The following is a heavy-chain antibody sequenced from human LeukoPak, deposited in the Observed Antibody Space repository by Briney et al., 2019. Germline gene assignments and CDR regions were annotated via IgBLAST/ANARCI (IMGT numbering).Heavy chain of an antibody. CDR3: ARETAAAAGTGAFDI. CDR1: GGSISSSSYY. V-gene: IGHV4-39*07. J-gene: IGHJ3*02. CDR2: IFYSGTT. Sequence: SETLSLTCSVSGGSISSSSYYWGWIRQPPGKGLEWIGSIFYSGTTYYNPSLKSRVTISVDTSKNQFSLKLSSVTAADTAVYYCARETAAAAGTGAFDIWGQGTMVTVSS. D-gene: IGHD6-13*01.